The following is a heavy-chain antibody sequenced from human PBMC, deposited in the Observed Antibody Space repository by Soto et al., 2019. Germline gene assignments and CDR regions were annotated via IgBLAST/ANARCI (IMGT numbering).Heavy chain of an antibody. Sequence: SETLSLTCAVSGGSISSGGYSWSWIRQPPGKGLEWIAYIYHSGSTYYNPSLKSRVTMSVDRSKNQFSLKLSSVTAADTAVYYCARGTPFGRWGQGTLVTVSS. CDR1: GGSISSGGYS. D-gene: IGHD3-3*01. CDR2: IYHSGST. J-gene: IGHJ4*02. CDR3: ARGTPFGR. V-gene: IGHV4-30-2*01.